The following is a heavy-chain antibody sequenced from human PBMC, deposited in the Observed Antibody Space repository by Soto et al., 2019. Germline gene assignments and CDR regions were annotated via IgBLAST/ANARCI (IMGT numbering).Heavy chain of an antibody. D-gene: IGHD2-15*01. V-gene: IGHV3-33*01. CDR3: ARARSRWPLDY. CDR1: GFTFSSYG. Sequence: LRLSCAASGFTFSSYGMHWVRQAPGKGLEWVAVIWYDGSNKYYADSVKGRFTISRDNSKNTLYLQMNSLRAEDTAVYYCARARSRWPLDYWGQGTLVTVPS. J-gene: IGHJ4*02. CDR2: IWYDGSNK.